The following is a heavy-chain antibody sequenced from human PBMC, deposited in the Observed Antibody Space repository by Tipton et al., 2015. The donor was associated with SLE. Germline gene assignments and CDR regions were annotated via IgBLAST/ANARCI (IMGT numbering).Heavy chain of an antibody. V-gene: IGHV1-18*01. J-gene: IGHJ5*02. CDR3: ARDLGYCRFGGFSCVRNWFDP. D-gene: IGHD2-15*01. CDR2: ISTYYDYT. CDR1: GYTFSSHG. Sequence: QLVQSGAEVKKPGASVKVSCKTSGYTFSSHGISWVRQAPGQGLEWIGWISTYYDYTNVAQKFKGRVTMTRDTSTNTAYMELRSLRSDDTATYFCARDLGYCRFGGFSCVRNWFDPWGQGTLVTVSS.